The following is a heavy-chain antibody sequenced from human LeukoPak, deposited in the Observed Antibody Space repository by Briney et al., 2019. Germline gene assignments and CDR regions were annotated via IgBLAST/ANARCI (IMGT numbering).Heavy chain of an antibody. D-gene: IGHD5-24*01. CDR1: GFTFSTFA. CDR3: AKDLHYNDGRWEFDP. Sequence: GGSLRLSCAASGFTFSTFAMTWVRQAPGKGLEWVSGVVGGGTTYYADSAKGRFTLSKDNSKKTVYLQMNSLRVEDTAIYYCAKDLHYNDGRWEFDPWGQGTLVTVSS. CDR2: VVGGGTT. J-gene: IGHJ5*02. V-gene: IGHV3-23*01.